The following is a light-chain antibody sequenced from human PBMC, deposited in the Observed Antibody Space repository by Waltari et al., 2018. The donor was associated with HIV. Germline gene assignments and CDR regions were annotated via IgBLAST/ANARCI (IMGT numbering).Light chain of an antibody. V-gene: IGLV2-11*01. CDR1: SSDVGGYNY. CDR3: CSYAGSYTYV. CDR2: EVS. Sequence: QSALTQPRSVSGSPGQSATISCTGTSSDVGGYNYVSWYQQQPGKAPKLMIYEVSKRPSGVPDRFSGSKSGNTASLTISGLQAEDEADYYCCSYAGSYTYVFGTGTMVTVL. J-gene: IGLJ1*01.